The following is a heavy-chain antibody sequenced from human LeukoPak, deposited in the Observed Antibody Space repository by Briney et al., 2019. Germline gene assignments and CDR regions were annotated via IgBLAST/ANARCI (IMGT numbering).Heavy chain of an antibody. J-gene: IGHJ2*01. CDR1: GFTFSSYA. D-gene: IGHD6-19*01. Sequence: PGGSLRLSCAASGFTFSSYAMSWVRQAPGKGLEWIGSIYYSGSTFDNPSLKSRVTISMDKSRNQFSLKLTSVTAADTAVYYCASNQWPSWYFDLWGRGTLVTVSA. CDR3: ASNQWPSWYFDL. CDR2: IYYSGST. V-gene: IGHV4-38-2*01.